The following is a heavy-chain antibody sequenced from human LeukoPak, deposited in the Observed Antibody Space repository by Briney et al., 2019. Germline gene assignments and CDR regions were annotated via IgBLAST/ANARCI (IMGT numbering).Heavy chain of an antibody. CDR3: ARQGGVTSVIYFDY. J-gene: IGHJ4*02. Sequence: SETLSLTCTVSGGSISSSSYYWGWIRQPPGKGLEWIGSIYYSGSTYYNPSLKSRVTISVDTSKNQFSLKLSSVTAADTAVYYCARQGGVTSVIYFDYWGQGTLVTVSS. D-gene: IGHD3-16*01. CDR2: IYYSGST. CDR1: GGSISSSSYY. V-gene: IGHV4-39*01.